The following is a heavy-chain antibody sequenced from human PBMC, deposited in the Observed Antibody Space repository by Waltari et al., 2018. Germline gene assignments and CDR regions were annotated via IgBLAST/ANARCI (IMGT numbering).Heavy chain of an antibody. J-gene: IGHJ3*01. CDR2: ISYAGAT. Sequence: AGTRQAPGQVLEWVGTISYAGATYNGPSPTGRVTMSRDPSKNQLSLKLGSVTAADTAVYYCATYIGASIGTAAFDVWGRGTMVIVSS. CDR3: ATYIGASIGTAAFDV. D-gene: IGHD5-12*01. V-gene: IGHV4-39*01.